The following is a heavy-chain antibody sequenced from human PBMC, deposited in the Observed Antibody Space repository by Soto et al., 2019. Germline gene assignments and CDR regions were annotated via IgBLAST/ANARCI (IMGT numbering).Heavy chain of an antibody. Sequence: SQTLSLTCAISGDSVSSNSAAWNWIRQSPSRGLEWLGRTYYRSRWYNDYAVFVKSRITVNPDTSKNQFSLHLNSVTPEDTAVFYCARVVYSSSWNGGSDYYFYGMDVWGQGTTVTVSS. D-gene: IGHD6-13*01. V-gene: IGHV6-1*01. CDR3: ARVVYSSSWNGGSDYYFYGMDV. CDR2: TYYRSRWYN. J-gene: IGHJ6*02. CDR1: GDSVSSNSAA.